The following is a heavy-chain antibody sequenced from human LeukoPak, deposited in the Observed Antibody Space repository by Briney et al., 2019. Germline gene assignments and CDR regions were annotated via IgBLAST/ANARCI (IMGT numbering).Heavy chain of an antibody. CDR2: INPSGGST. CDR1: GYTFTSYY. D-gene: IGHD6-19*01. J-gene: IGHJ4*02. Sequence: ASVKDSCKASGYTFTSYYMHWVRQAPGQGLEWMGIINPSGGSTSYAQKFQGRVTMTRDMSTSTVYMELSSLRSEDTAVYYCARRHGSGWYGDDYWGQGTLVTVSS. CDR3: ARRHGSGWYGDDY. V-gene: IGHV1-46*01.